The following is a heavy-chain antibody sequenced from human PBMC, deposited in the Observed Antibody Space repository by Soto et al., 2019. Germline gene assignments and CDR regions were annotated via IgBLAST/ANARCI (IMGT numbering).Heavy chain of an antibody. CDR1: DGSFSGYY. D-gene: IGHD6-13*01. V-gene: IGHV4-34*01. CDR2: INHSGNT. CDR3: ARVFLSGYCSSWSLYYYGMDV. Sequence: TLSPTCAFEDGSFSGYYWSWIRQPPGEGQEWIGEINHSGNTNYTQYLKSRVTISVDTSKNTASLKLSSVTAADTAVYYCARVFLSGYCSSWSLYYYGMDVWGQGTTVSVSS. J-gene: IGHJ6*02.